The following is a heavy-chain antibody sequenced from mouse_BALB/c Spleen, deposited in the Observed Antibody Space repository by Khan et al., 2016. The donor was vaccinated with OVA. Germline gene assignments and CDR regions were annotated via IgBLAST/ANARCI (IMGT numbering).Heavy chain of an antibody. V-gene: IGHV2-6-4*01. Sequence: QIQLVQSGPGLVAPSQSLSITCTVSGFSLSRYNIHWVRQPPGKGLEWLGMIWGGGGTDYNSTLKSRLSISKDNSKCQVFLKMNSLQTDDTAMYSCARAYYRYDGYYAMDYWGQGTSVTVSS. J-gene: IGHJ4*01. CDR1: GFSLSRYN. D-gene: IGHD2-14*01. CDR2: IWGGGGT. CDR3: ARAYYRYDGYYAMDY.